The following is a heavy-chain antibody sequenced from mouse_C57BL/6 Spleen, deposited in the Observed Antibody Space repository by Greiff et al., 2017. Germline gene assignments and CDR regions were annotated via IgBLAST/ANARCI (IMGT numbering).Heavy chain of an antibody. CDR3: TTYYYGSSSAWFAY. CDR1: GFNIKDYY. Sequence: EVQLQLSGAELVRPGASVKLSCTASGFNIKDYYMHWVKQRPEQGLDWIGRIDPEDGDTEYAPKFQGKATMTADTSSNTAYLQLSSLTSEDTAVYYCTTYYYGSSSAWFAYWGQGTLVTVSA. J-gene: IGHJ3*01. V-gene: IGHV14-1*01. CDR2: IDPEDGDT. D-gene: IGHD1-1*01.